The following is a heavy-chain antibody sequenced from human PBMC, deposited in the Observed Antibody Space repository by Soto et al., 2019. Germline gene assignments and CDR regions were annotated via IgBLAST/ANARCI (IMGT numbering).Heavy chain of an antibody. CDR1: GNSFTSYW. V-gene: IGHV5-51*01. Sequence: PXESLKITWKCSGNSFTSYWIGLVLQMPGKGLEWMGIIYPGDSDTRYSPSFQGQVTISADKSISTAYLQWSSLKASDTAMYYCARHGLRRLLWFGESLYYFDYWGQGTLVTVSS. CDR3: ARHGLRRLLWFGESLYYFDY. CDR2: IYPGDSDT. J-gene: IGHJ4*02. D-gene: IGHD3-10*01.